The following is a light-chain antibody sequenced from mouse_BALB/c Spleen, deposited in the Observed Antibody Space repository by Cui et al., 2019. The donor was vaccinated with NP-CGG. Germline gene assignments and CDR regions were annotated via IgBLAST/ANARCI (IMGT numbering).Light chain of an antibody. CDR1: TGAVTTSNY. V-gene: IGLV1*01. CDR2: GTN. J-gene: IGLJ1*01. CDR3: VLWYSNHLV. Sequence: QAVATQESALTTSPGETVTLTCRSSTGAVTTSNYANWVQEKPDHLFTGLIGGTNNRAPGVPARFSGSLIGDKAALTITGAQTEDEAIYFCVLWYSNHLVFGGGTKLTVL.